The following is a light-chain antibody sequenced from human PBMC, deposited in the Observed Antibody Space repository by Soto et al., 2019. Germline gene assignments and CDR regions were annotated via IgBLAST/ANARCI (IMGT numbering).Light chain of an antibody. CDR2: GAS. J-gene: IGKJ1*01. Sequence: EIVLTQSPGTLSLSPVERATLSFRASHSVSSSYLAWYQLKPGQAPRLLIYGASSRATGIPDRFSGSGSGTDFTLTISRLEHEDLAVYYCQQSGSSPTFGQGTKVEI. V-gene: IGKV3-20*01. CDR3: QQSGSSPT. CDR1: HSVSSSY.